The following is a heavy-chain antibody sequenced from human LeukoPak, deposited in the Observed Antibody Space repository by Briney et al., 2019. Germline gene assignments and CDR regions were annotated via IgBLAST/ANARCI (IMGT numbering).Heavy chain of an antibody. D-gene: IGHD1-20*01. V-gene: IGHV3-23*01. Sequence: GGSLRLSCAASGFTFSSYAMSWVRQAPGKGLEWVSAISGSGGSTYYADSVKGRFTISRDNAKNTLYLQMNSLRAEDTAVFYCARDGRNNWNDDDGYYYYAMDVWGQGTPVTVSS. J-gene: IGHJ6*02. CDR3: ARDGRNNWNDDDGYYYYAMDV. CDR2: ISGSGGST. CDR1: GFTFSSYA.